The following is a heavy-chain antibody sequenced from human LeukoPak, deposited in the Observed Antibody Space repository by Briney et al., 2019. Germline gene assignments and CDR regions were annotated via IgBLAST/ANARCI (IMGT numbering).Heavy chain of an antibody. V-gene: IGHV3-33*01. CDR1: GFSLSTYG. Sequence: GGSLRLSCAASGFSLSTYGVHWVRQAPGKGLEWVAVIWYDGTSKDYADSVKGRFTFSRDNSKNTLYLQMNSLTVEDTAVYYCARSQSSSLIDYWGQGTLVTVSS. CDR3: ARSQSSSLIDY. J-gene: IGHJ4*02. D-gene: IGHD6-13*01. CDR2: IWYDGTSK.